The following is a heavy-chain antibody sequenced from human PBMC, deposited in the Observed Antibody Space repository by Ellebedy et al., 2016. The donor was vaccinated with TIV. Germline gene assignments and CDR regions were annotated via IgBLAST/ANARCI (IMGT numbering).Heavy chain of an antibody. CDR2: INAGNGNT. Sequence: AASVKVSCKAPGYTFTSYAMHWVRQAPGQRLEWMGWINAGNGNTKYSQKFQGRVTITRDTSASTAYMELSSLRSEDTAVYYCARETPTVPKPGEHNWFDPWGQGTLVTVSS. CDR3: ARETPTVPKPGEHNWFDP. CDR1: GYTFTSYA. V-gene: IGHV1-3*01. D-gene: IGHD4-17*01. J-gene: IGHJ5*02.